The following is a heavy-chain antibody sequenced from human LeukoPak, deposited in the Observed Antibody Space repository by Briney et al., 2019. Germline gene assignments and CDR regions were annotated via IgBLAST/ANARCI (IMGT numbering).Heavy chain of an antibody. J-gene: IGHJ4*02. D-gene: IGHD5-18*01. CDR1: GFTFVDYA. Sequence: PGGSLRLSCAASGFTFVDYAMHWVRQAPGKGLEWVSLISGDGDSTYYADSVKGRFTISRDNSKNSLYLQMNSLRTEDTALYYCAKDMGYSYGHYYFDYWGQGTLVTVSS. CDR2: ISGDGDST. CDR3: AKDMGYSYGHYYFDY. V-gene: IGHV3-43*02.